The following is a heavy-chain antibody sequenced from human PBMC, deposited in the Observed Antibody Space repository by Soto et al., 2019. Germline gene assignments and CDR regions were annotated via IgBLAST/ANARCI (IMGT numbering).Heavy chain of an antibody. CDR2: IYYSGST. V-gene: IGHV4-30-4*01. Sequence: SETLSLTCTVSGGSISSGDYYWSWIRQPPGKGLEWIGYIYYSGSTCYNPSLKSRVTISVDTSKNQFSLKLSSVTAADTAVYYCARTDIVVVPAAIDGASSDYGMDVWGQGTTVTVSS. CDR1: GGSISSGDYY. D-gene: IGHD2-2*02. J-gene: IGHJ6*02. CDR3: ARTDIVVVPAAIDGASSDYGMDV.